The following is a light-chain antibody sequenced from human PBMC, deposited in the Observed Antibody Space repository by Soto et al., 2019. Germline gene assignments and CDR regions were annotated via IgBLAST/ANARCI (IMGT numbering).Light chain of an antibody. V-gene: IGKV1-33*01. CDR3: QHMRT. CDR2: DAS. CDR1: QDIKNY. Sequence: IQMTQSPSTLSASVVDRFTITCQASQDIKNYLNWYQQKPGKAPKFLIYDASTLESGVPSRFSGSGFGTEFSLTISSLQPDDFGSYYCQHMRTFGQGTKVDIK. J-gene: IGKJ1*01.